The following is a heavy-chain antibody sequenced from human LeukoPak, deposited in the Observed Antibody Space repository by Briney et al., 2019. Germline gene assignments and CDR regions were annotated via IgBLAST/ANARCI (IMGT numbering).Heavy chain of an antibody. CDR3: ARAIRGSKIASRYYFYYMDI. CDR1: GGTFSSYA. J-gene: IGHJ6*03. CDR2: IIPIFDTT. D-gene: IGHD3-10*01. V-gene: IGHV1-69*06. Sequence: SVKVSCKASGGTFSSYAISWVRQAPGQGLEWMGGIIPIFDTTNYAQNFQGRVTITADKSTNTAYMELSSLRSEDTAVYYCARAIRGSKIASRYYFYYMDIWGKGTTVTVSS.